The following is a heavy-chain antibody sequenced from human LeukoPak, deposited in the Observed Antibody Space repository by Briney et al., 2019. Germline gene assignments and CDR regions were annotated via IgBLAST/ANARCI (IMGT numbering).Heavy chain of an antibody. CDR2: ISSISSYT. CDR3: ARIAYSSSSDY. CDR1: GFTFSSYS. V-gene: IGHV3-21*01. J-gene: IGHJ4*02. Sequence: GRSLRLSCAASGFTFSSYSMNWVRQAPGKGLEWVSSISSISSYTYYADSVKGRFTISRDNAKNSLYLQMNSLRAEDTAVYYCARIAYSSSSDYWGQGTLVTVSS. D-gene: IGHD6-6*01.